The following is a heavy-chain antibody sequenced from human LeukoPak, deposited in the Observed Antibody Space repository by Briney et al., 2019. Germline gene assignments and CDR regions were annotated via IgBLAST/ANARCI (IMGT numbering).Heavy chain of an antibody. D-gene: IGHD2-8*01. J-gene: IGHJ4*02. CDR2: IYTSGST. CDR1: GFTVSSNH. Sequence: GGSLRLSCAASGFTVSSNHMSWVRQAPGKGLEWVSVIYTSGSTYYADSVKGRFAISRDNSQNTLYLQMNSLRAEDTAVYYCTKGLWAGVSAARDWGQGALVTVSS. CDR3: TKGLWAGVSAARD. V-gene: IGHV3-66*01.